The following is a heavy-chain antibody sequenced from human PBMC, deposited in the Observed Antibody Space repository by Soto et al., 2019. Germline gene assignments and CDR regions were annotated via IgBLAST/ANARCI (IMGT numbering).Heavy chain of an antibody. CDR3: PRAHYHDSSGTKVHAFDI. CDR2: ISDDGDKV. Sequence: QVQLVESGGGVVQPGRSLRLSCAASEFTFSDYAMHWVRQAPGKGLEWVAVISDDGDKVFYADSMKDRLIISRDNSKSTLFLQLTSLRTENTALYCCPRAHYHDSSGTKVHAFDIWGQVTFVTVSS. CDR1: EFTFSDYA. D-gene: IGHD3-22*01. V-gene: IGHV3-30-3*01. J-gene: IGHJ3*02.